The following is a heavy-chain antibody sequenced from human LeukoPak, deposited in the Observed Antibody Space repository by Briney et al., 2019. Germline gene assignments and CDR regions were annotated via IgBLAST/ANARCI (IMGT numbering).Heavy chain of an antibody. J-gene: IGHJ4*02. V-gene: IGHV4-34*01. CDR1: GGSFNDYY. CDR3: ARERVDIAMGFDY. D-gene: IGHD5-18*01. CDR2: INHSGST. Sequence: PSETLSLTCAVYGGSFNDYYWGWIRQPPGKGLEWIGEINHSGSTNYNPSLKSRVTISVDASKKQFSLKLTSVTAADTAVYYCARERVDIAMGFDYWGQGSLVIVSS.